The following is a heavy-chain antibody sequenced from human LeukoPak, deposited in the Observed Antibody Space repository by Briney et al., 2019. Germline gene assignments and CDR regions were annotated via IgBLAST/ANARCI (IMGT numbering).Heavy chain of an antibody. D-gene: IGHD3-22*01. CDR2: IYHSGST. J-gene: IGHJ4*02. CDR3: ARSPYYYDSSGYSLLALFDY. V-gene: IGHV4-30-2*02. Sequence: SETLSLTCAVSGGSISSGGYSWSWIRQPPGKGLEWIGYIYHSGSTYYNPSLKSRVTISVDRSKNQFSLKLSSVTAADTAVYYCARSPYYYDSSGYSLLALFDYWGQGTLVTVSS. CDR1: GGSISSGGYS.